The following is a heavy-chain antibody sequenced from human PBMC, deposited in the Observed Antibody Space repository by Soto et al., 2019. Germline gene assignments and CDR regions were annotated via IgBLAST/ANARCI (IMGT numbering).Heavy chain of an antibody. CDR2: IYPSGMP. J-gene: IGHJ4*02. D-gene: IGHD5-18*01. Sequence: PXETLSLACTVYGGSISNAAYSWSWIRQPPGKGLEWIGYIYPSGMPFYNPSLRSRVTISIDRSNDQFSLNLKSVTAADTAVYYCARERGGYGLFDSWGQGTLVTVSS. V-gene: IGHV4-30-2*01. CDR1: GGSISNAAYS. CDR3: ARERGGYGLFDS.